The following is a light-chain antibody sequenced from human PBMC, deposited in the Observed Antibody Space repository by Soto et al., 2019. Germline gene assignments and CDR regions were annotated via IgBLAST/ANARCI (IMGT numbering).Light chain of an antibody. CDR1: QGISNY. CDR2: GAS. Sequence: DIQLTQSPSFLSASVGDRVTITCRASQGISNYLAWYQQKPGKAPNLLIYGASTLQSGVPSRFSGSGSGTEFTLTISSLQPEDFATYYCQQLNSFLPFTLGPGTKVDIK. J-gene: IGKJ3*01. V-gene: IGKV1-9*01. CDR3: QQLNSFLPFT.